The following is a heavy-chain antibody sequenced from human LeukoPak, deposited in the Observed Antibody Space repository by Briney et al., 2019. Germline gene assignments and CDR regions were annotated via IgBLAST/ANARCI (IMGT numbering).Heavy chain of an antibody. CDR1: GFTFNNAW. Sequence: GGSLRLSCAASGFTFNNAWMNWVRQAPGKGLEWVGRIKRKTDAGTADYAAPVKGRFTISRDDSKNTLYLQMNSLKTEDTGLYYCTTDLLHVDTAMVRDYWGQGTLVTVSS. V-gene: IGHV3-15*01. CDR2: IKRKTDAGTA. D-gene: IGHD5-18*01. CDR3: TTDLLHVDTAMVRDY. J-gene: IGHJ4*02.